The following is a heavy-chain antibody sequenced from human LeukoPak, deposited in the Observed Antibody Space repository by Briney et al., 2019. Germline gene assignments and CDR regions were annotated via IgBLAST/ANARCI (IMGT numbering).Heavy chain of an antibody. CDR3: ARTGSSGYLTFDY. CDR1: EFTFSSYS. V-gene: IGHV3-48*01. Sequence: GGSLRLSCAASEFTFSSYSMNWVRQAPGKRLEWVSYITNSGNSKSYADSVKGRFTISRDNTKNSLYLQMNGLRAEDTAVYYCARTGSSGYLTFDYWGQGILVTVSS. J-gene: IGHJ4*02. D-gene: IGHD3-22*01. CDR2: ITNSGNSK.